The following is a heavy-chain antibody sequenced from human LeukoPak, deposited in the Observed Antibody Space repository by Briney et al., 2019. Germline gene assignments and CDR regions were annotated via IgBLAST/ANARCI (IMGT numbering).Heavy chain of an antibody. CDR3: ARDPTTVVTLPYYFDF. V-gene: IGHV4-34*01. CDR2: INHSGRT. D-gene: IGHD4-23*01. J-gene: IGHJ4*02. Sequence: SETLSLTCAVSGGSFFGSHWNWIRQSPEKRLEWIVEINHSGRTNYNPSLKSRVTISVDTSKSQFFLKLTSVTAADTAVYYCARDPTTVVTLPYYFDFWGQGTLVTVSS. CDR1: GGSFFGSH.